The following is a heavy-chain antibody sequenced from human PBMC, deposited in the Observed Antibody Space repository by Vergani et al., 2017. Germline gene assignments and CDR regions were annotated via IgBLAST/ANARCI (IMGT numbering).Heavy chain of an antibody. V-gene: IGHV1-18*04. CDR3: ARDHCSGGSCSWFDP. CDR2: ISAYNGNT. CDR1: GYTFTSYG. Sequence: QVQLVQSGAEVKKPGASVKVSCKASGYTFTSYGISWVQQAPGQGLEWMGWISAYNGNTNYAQKLQGRVTMTTDTSTSTAYMELRSLRSDDTAVYYCARDHCSGGSCSWFDPWGQGTLVTVSS. J-gene: IGHJ5*02. D-gene: IGHD2-15*01.